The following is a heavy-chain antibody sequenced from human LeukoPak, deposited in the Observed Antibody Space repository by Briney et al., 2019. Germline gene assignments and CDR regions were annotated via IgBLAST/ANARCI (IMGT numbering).Heavy chain of an antibody. CDR2: IKQDGSEK. Sequence: GGSLRLSCAASGFTFSSYWMSWVRQAPGKGLEWVANIKQDGSEKYYVDSVKGRFTISRDNAKNSLYLQMNSLRAEDTAVYYCARDGWTVGLGKGMCWDYWGQGTLVTVSS. CDR1: GFTFSSYW. D-gene: IGHD7-27*01. J-gene: IGHJ4*02. CDR3: ARDGWTVGLGKGMCWDY. V-gene: IGHV3-7*01.